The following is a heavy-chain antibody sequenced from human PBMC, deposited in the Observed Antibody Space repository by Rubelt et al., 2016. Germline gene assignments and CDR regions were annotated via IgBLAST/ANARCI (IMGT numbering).Heavy chain of an antibody. J-gene: IGHJ4*02. V-gene: IGHV1-24*01. Sequence: QVQLVQSGAEVKKPGASVKVSCKVSGYTITELSMHWVRQAPGKGLEWMGGFDPEDGETIYAQKFQGRVTMTEDTSTDTADMEPTSLRSEDTAVYYCATIGLEWLLEDYWGQGTLVTVSS. CDR3: ATIGLEWLLEDY. CDR1: GYTITELS. D-gene: IGHD3-3*01. CDR2: FDPEDGET.